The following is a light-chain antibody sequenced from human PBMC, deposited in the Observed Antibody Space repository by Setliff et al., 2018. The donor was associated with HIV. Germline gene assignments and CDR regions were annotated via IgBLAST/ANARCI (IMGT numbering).Light chain of an antibody. J-gene: IGLJ1*01. CDR1: SSDVGGYNY. CDR3: NSKTGDSIYV. V-gene: IGLV2-8*01. Sequence: QSVLTQPPSASGSPGQSVTISCTGTSSDVGGYNYVSWYQQHPGKAPKLMIYEVTKRPSGVPDRFSGSKSGNTASLTVSGLQAEDEADYYCNSKTGDSIYVFGSGTKVIV. CDR2: EVT.